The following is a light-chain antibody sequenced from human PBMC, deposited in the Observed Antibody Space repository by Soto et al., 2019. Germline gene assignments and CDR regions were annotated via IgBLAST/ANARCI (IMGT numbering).Light chain of an antibody. Sequence: LTHSPSSSGSPGQSVTISCTGTSSDIGGYDSVSWYQQHPGKAPKVMIYDVSKRPSGVPDRFSGSKSGNTASLTVSALQAEDEGDYYCSSYTNSNILHYVFGTGTKVTVL. CDR1: SSDIGGYDS. J-gene: IGLJ1*01. CDR3: SSYTNSNILHYV. V-gene: IGLV2-8*01. CDR2: DVS.